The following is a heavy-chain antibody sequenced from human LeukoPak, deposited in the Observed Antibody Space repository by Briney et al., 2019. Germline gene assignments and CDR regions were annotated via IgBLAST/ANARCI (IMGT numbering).Heavy chain of an antibody. V-gene: IGHV3-23*01. J-gene: IGHJ4*02. Sequence: AGSLTLSCAGSGFTFTNYAMSWVRQAPGKGLEWVSRISVSGDSTYYPDSVRGRFTISRDNSKNTLYLQMNSLRAEDTAVYHWAKEVTMIVVLTAHDYWGEGTLVAVSS. CDR2: ISVSGDST. CDR1: GFTFTNYA. D-gene: IGHD3-22*01. CDR3: AKEVTMIVVLTAHDY.